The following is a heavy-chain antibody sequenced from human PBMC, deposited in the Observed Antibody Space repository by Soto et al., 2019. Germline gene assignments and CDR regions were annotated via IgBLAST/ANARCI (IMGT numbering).Heavy chain of an antibody. J-gene: IGHJ6*03. CDR3: AAGPPYYYYMDV. CDR1: GFTFTSSA. Sequence: SVKVSCKASGFTFTSSAMQWLRQARGQRLEWIGWIVVGSGNTNYAQKFQERVTITRDMSTSTAYMELSSLRSEDTAVYYCAAGPPYYYYMDVWGKGTTVTVSS. V-gene: IGHV1-58*02. CDR2: IVVGSGNT.